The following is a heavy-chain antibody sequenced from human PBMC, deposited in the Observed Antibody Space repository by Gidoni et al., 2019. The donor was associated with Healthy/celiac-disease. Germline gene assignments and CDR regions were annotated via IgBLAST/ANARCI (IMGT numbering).Heavy chain of an antibody. V-gene: IGHV4-34*01. CDR1: GGSFSGYY. Sequence: QVQLQQWGAGLLKPSETLSLTCAVYGGSFSGYYWSWIRQPPGKGLEWIGEINHSGSTNYNPSLKSRVTISVDTSKNQFSLKLSSVTAADTAVYYCARGRIVVVPAAMSQEPPARGGNWFDPWGQGTLVTVSS. CDR2: INHSGST. D-gene: IGHD2-2*01. J-gene: IGHJ5*02. CDR3: ARGRIVVVPAAMSQEPPARGGNWFDP.